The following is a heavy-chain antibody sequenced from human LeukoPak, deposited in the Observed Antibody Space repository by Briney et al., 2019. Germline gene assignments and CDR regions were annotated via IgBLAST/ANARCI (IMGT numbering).Heavy chain of an antibody. CDR1: GYTFTSYG. CDR3: ARAGDGDYDILTGYYHAPEVYGMDV. J-gene: IGHJ6*02. V-gene: IGHV1-18*01. Sequence: ASVKVSFKASGYTFTSYGISWVRQAPGQGLEWMGWISAYNGNTNYAQKLQGRVTMTTDTSTSTAYMELRSLRSDDTAVYYCARAGDGDYDILTGYYHAPEVYGMDVWGQGTTVTVSS. CDR2: ISAYNGNT. D-gene: IGHD3-9*01.